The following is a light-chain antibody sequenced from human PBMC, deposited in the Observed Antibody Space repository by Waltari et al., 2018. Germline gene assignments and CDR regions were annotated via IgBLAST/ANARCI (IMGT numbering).Light chain of an antibody. Sequence: QSALTQPPSASGSPGQSVTISCTGTSSDVGGYKYVSWYQQHPGKAPKLIIYEVSKRPSGVPDRCLGSKSGNTASLTVSGLQAEDEADYCCNSYVGSTLFYVFGTGTKVTVV. CDR2: EVS. CDR3: NSYVGSTLFYV. J-gene: IGLJ1*01. CDR1: SSDVGGYKY. V-gene: IGLV2-8*01.